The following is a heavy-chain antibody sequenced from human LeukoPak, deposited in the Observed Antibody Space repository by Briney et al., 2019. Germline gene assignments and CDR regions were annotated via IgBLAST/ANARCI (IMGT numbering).Heavy chain of an antibody. V-gene: IGHV3-23*01. CDR1: GFTFSIYV. D-gene: IGHD6-19*01. CDR3: AKGGWVSPFEY. Sequence: GGSLRLSCAASGFTFSIYVMSWVRQAPGKGLEWVSIIRTDGTAYYPDSVKGRFSVFRDNSRNTLYLQINSLRADDTATYYCAKGGWVSPFEYWGQGSLVTVSS. J-gene: IGHJ4*02. CDR2: IRTDGTA.